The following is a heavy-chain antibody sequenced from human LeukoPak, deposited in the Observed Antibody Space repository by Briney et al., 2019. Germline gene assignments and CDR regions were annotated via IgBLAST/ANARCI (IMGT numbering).Heavy chain of an antibody. CDR2: INPSGGST. J-gene: IGHJ4*02. V-gene: IGHV1-46*01. D-gene: IGHD6-6*01. Sequence: ASVKVSCKASGYTFTSYYMHWVRQAPGQGLEWMGIINPSGGSTSYAQRFQGRVTMTRDMSTSTVYMELSSLRSEDTAVYYCARASSSSYFDYWGQGTLVTVSS. CDR1: GYTFTSYY. CDR3: ARASSSSYFDY.